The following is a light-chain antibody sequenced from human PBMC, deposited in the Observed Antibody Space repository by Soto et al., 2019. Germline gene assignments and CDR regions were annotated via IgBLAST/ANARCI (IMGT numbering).Light chain of an antibody. CDR3: QHYGRSPLT. CDR1: QSVSSSY. CDR2: GAS. V-gene: IGKV3-20*01. J-gene: IGKJ4*01. Sequence: EIVLTQSPATLSLSPGERATLSCRASQSVSSSYLAWYQQKPGQAPRLLIYGASSRATGIPDRFSGSGSGTDFTLTISRLEPEDFAVYYCQHYGRSPLTFGGGTKVDIK.